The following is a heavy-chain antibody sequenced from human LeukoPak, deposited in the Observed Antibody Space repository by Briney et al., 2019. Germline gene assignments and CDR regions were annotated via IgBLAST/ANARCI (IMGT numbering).Heavy chain of an antibody. V-gene: IGHV3-21*01. CDR1: GFTFSSYS. D-gene: IGHD6-13*01. J-gene: IGHJ4*02. CDR2: ISSSSSYI. CDR3: ARARRYSSSWYWFDY. Sequence: PGGSLRLSCAASGFTFSSYSMNWVRQAPGKGLEWVSSISSSSSYIYYADSVKGRFTISRDNAKNPLYLQMNSLRAEDTAVYYCARARRYSSSWYWFDYWGQGTLVTVSS.